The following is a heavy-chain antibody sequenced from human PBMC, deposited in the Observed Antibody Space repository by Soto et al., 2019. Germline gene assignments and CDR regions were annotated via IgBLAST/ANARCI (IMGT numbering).Heavy chain of an antibody. CDR2: TYYRSKWYN. J-gene: IGHJ4*02. D-gene: IGHD6-13*01. Sequence: QVQLQQSGPGLVKPSQTLSLTCAISGDSVSSNSAAWNWIRQSPSRGLEWLGRTYYRSKWYNDYAVSVKSRISSNPDPSKNQFSLKLNSVTPEDTAVYYCAVLAAGAKDHMDYWGEGTLVTVSS. CDR3: AVLAAGAKDHMDY. V-gene: IGHV6-1*01. CDR1: GDSVSSNSAA.